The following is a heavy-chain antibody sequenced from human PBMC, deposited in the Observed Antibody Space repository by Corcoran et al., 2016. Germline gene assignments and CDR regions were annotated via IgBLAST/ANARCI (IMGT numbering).Heavy chain of an antibody. V-gene: IGHV1-3*01. Sequence: VQLVQSGSEVKKPGASVDVSCKAAGYTFTRFAMHWVRQAPGQRLEWMGWINAGNGDTKYSQKFQGRVSITRDTSASTVYMELSSLRSEDTAVYYCARVHSGYYDSSGYYYEASWFDSKGQGTLVTVAA. CDR2: INAGNGDT. J-gene: IGHJ5*01. D-gene: IGHD3-22*01. CDR3: ARVHSGYYDSSGYYYEASWFDS. CDR1: GYTFTRFA.